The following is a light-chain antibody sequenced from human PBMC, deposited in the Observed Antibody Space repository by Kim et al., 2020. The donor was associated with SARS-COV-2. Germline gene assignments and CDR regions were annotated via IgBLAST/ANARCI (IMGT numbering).Light chain of an antibody. J-gene: IGKJ5*01. CDR2: DAS. Sequence: DIQMTQSPSSLSASIGDRVTITCRASQDISTWLAWYQQKPGKAPKLLIYDASTVESGVPSMFSGSGSGTEFTLTISSLQPDDFATYYCQHHARSSITFGQGTRVEIK. V-gene: IGKV1-5*01. CDR3: QHHARSSIT. CDR1: QDISTW.